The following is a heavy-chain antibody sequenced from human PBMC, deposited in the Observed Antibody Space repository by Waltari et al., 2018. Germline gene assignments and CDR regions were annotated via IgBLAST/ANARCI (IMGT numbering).Heavy chain of an antibody. J-gene: IGHJ6*02. CDR3: ARGRSWNYDYGMDV. CDR1: GFTVSNNY. Sequence: EVQLVESGGGLIQPGGSLRLSCAASGFTVSNNYVSWVRQAPGKGLEWVATIYYNERTDYADSVKGRFTISRDTAKNTLFLQMNSLRAEDTAVYYCARGRSWNYDYGMDVWGQGTTVTVSS. V-gene: IGHV3-53*01. D-gene: IGHD6-13*01. CDR2: IYYNERT.